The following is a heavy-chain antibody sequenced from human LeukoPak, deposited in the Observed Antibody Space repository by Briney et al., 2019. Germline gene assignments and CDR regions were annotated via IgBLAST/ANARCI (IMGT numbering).Heavy chain of an antibody. CDR1: GFTFTNYW. J-gene: IGHJ5*02. CDR2: ISYDGSNK. D-gene: IGHD2-21*02. CDR3: ARDDSGP. V-gene: IGHV3-30-3*01. Sequence: PGGSLRLSCAASGFTFTNYWMNWLRQAPGKGLEWVAVISYDGSNKYYADSVKGRFTISRDNSKNTLYLQMNSLRAEDTAVYYCARDDSGPWGQGTLVTVSS.